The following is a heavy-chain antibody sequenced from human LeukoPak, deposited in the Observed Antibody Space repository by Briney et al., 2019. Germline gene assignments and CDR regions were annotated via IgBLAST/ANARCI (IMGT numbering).Heavy chain of an antibody. CDR3: TRRGYGYGYLDY. D-gene: IGHD5-18*01. CDR1: GFTFGDYS. J-gene: IGHJ4*02. Sequence: GGSLRLSCTTSGFTFGDYSMSWVRQAPGKGLEWVGFIRTKTYGGTTEYAASVKDRFTISRDDSKSIAYLQMNSLRTEDTAVYYCTRRGYGYGYLDYWGQGTLVTVSS. V-gene: IGHV3-49*04. CDR2: IRTKTYGGTT.